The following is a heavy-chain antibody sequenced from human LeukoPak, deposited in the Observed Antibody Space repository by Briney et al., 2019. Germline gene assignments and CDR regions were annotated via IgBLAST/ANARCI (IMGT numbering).Heavy chain of an antibody. CDR1: GFTFHAFE. J-gene: IGHJ6*02. CDR2: IKSDGGKT. CDR3: ATWAFYHGLDV. D-gene: IGHD1-26*01. Sequence: GGSLRLSCAASGFTFHAFEMHSVRQAPGKCLEWVSLIKSDGGKTDYADSVRGRFTISRDNGKNSLYLQMNSLRSEDTALYYCATWAFYHGLDVWGQGTTVTVSS. V-gene: IGHV3-43*02.